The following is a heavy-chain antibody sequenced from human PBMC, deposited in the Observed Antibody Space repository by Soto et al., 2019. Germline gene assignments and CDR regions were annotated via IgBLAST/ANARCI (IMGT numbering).Heavy chain of an antibody. D-gene: IGHD4-17*01. CDR1: GFTFSRYA. CDR3: AREYTVTRYYYYGMDV. Sequence: QVQLVESGGGVVQPGGSLRLICAASGFTFSRYAMHWVRQAPGKGLEWVAVISNDGSNEYYADSVKGRFTISRDNSKNTLHLQMNSLRAEDTAVYYCAREYTVTRYYYYGMDVWGQGTTVTVSS. CDR2: ISNDGSNE. V-gene: IGHV3-30-3*01. J-gene: IGHJ6*02.